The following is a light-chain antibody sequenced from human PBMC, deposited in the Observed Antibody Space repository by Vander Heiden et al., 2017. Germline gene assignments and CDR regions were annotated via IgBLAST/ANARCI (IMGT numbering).Light chain of an antibody. CDR1: QDSTHN. CDR2: EAS. CDR3: QQYDNSALT. Sequence: IQITLSPSSLSASVGARVTTTCQSSQDSTHNLNWYQQKPGKAPKLLIYEASNLQRGVPSRFSGSGSGTDVTLNISSVQPEDSATYYCQQYDNSALTFGPGTKVDIK. V-gene: IGKV1-33*01. J-gene: IGKJ3*01.